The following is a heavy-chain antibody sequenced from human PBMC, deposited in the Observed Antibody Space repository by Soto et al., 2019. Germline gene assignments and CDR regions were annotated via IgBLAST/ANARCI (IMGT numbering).Heavy chain of an antibody. CDR1: GYTCTGYY. Sequence: QVQLVQSGAEVKKPGASVKVSCKASGYTCTGYYMHWVRQAPGQGLEWMGWINPNSGGTNYAQKFQGRVTMTRDTSISTAYMELIRLRSDDTAVYYCARDRRPQLVLVYWFDLWGQGTLVTVSS. J-gene: IGHJ5*02. CDR3: ARDRRPQLVLVYWFDL. D-gene: IGHD6-13*01. CDR2: INPNSGGT. V-gene: IGHV1-2*02.